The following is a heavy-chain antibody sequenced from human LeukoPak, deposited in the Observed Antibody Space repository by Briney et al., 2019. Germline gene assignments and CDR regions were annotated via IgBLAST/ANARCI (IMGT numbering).Heavy chain of an antibody. D-gene: IGHD3-10*01. CDR3: ARAAWFGELGYFDY. CDR1: GFTFSRHS. J-gene: IGHJ4*02. Sequence: GGSLRLSCVASGFTFSRHSMKWVRQAPGKGLEWISYIIGTSTIYYADSVEGRFTISRDNAKNSLYLQMNSLRAEDTAVYYCARAAWFGELGYFDYWGQGTLVTVSS. V-gene: IGHV3-48*01. CDR2: IIGTSTI.